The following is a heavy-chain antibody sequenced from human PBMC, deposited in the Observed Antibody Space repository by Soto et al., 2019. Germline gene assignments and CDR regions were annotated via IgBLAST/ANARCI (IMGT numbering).Heavy chain of an antibody. CDR1: GFTFSSYS. D-gene: IGHD3-16*01. Sequence: EVQLVESGGGLVQPGGSLRLSCAASGFTFSSYSMNWVRQAPGKGLEWVSYISSSSSTIYYADSVKGRFTISRDNAKNSLDLQMNSLRDEDTAVYYCARAPPLRPPRVWGQGTTVTVSS. CDR2: ISSSSSTI. V-gene: IGHV3-48*02. J-gene: IGHJ6*02. CDR3: ARAPPLRPPRV.